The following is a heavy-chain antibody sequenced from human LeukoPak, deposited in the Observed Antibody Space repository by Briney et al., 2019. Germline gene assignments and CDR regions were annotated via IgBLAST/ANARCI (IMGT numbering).Heavy chain of an antibody. CDR3: ARFPIYGSGSPTYYFDY. CDR1: GGTFSSYA. D-gene: IGHD3-10*01. CDR2: IIPIFGTA. V-gene: IGHV1-69*06. Sequence: ASVKVSCKASGGTFSSYAISWVRQAPGQGLEWMGGIIPIFGTANYAQKFQGRVTITADKSTSTAYMELSSLRSEDTAVYYCARFPIYGSGSPTYYFDYWGQGTLVTVSS. J-gene: IGHJ4*02.